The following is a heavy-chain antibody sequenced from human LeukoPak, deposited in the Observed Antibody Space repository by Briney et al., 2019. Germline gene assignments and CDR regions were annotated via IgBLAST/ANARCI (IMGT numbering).Heavy chain of an antibody. V-gene: IGHV3-30*18. J-gene: IGHJ4*02. CDR1: GFTFSSYA. CDR3: AKDRASSYAYEAYFEY. Sequence: GGSLRLSCAASGFTFSSYAMHWLRQAPGKGLEWVAVISYDGSHQYYADSVKGRFTISRDNSKNTLYLQMSSLKTEDTAMYYCAKDRASSYAYEAYFEYWGQGSLVTVSS. D-gene: IGHD3-16*01. CDR2: ISYDGSHQ.